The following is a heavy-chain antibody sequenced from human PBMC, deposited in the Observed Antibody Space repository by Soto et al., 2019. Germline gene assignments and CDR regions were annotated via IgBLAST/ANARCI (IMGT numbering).Heavy chain of an antibody. CDR1: GGSISSSNW. CDR2: IYHSGST. J-gene: IGHJ3*02. D-gene: IGHD3-22*01. CDR3: ARTSITMIVTIGAFDI. V-gene: IGHV4-4*02. Sequence: QVQLQESGPGLVKPSGTLSLTCAVSGGSISSSNWWSWVRQPPGKGLEWIGEIYHSGSTNYNPSLTSRVTLSVDKSKNQFSLKLSSVTAADTAVYYCARTSITMIVTIGAFDIWGQGTMVTVSS.